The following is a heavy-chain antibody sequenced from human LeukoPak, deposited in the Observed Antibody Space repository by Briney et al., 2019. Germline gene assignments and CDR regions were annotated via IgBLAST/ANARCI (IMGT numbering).Heavy chain of an antibody. D-gene: IGHD3-9*01. J-gene: IGHJ5*02. CDR3: ARVIRSTGYYSNPKSGSFDL. CDR2: IFSSGST. V-gene: IGHV4-39*01. CDR1: GGSMSGSHYY. Sequence: TSETLSLTCAVSGGSMSGSHYYWGWLRQPPGKGLEWIGNIFSSGSTYYSPSLRTRVSISIDKSNNQFSLKLNSVTAADTAVYYCARVIRSTGYYSNPKSGSFDLWGPGTLVTVSS.